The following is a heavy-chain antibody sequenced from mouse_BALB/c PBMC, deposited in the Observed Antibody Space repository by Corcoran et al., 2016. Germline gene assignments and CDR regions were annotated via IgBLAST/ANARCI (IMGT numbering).Heavy chain of an antibody. CDR1: GLNIKDTY. CDR3: ARWDWYFDV. V-gene: IGHV14-3*02. CDR2: IDPANGNT. Sequence: EVQMKQSGAELVKPGASVKLSCTASGLNIKDTYRHWVKQRPEQGLEWIGRIDPANGNTKYDPKFQGKATITADTSSNTAYLQLSSLTSEDTAVYYCARWDWYFDVWGAGTTVTVSS. J-gene: IGHJ1*01.